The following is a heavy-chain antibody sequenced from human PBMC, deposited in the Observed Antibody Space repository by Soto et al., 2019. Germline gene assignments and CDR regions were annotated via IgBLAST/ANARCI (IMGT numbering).Heavy chain of an antibody. D-gene: IGHD4-17*01. CDR2: IYYSGST. V-gene: IGHV4-39*01. CDR3: ANSYGDYVSY. J-gene: IGHJ4*02. Sequence: QLQLQESGPGLVKPSETLSLTCTVSGGSISSSTYYWGWIRQPPGKGLEWIGSIYYSGSTYYNPSLKSRVTISVDTSKNRFSLKLSAVTAADTAVYYCANSYGDYVSYWGQGTLVTVSS. CDR1: GGSISSSTYY.